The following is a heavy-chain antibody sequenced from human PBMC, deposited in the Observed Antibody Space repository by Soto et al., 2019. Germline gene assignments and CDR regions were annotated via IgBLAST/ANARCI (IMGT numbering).Heavy chain of an antibody. D-gene: IGHD7-27*01. V-gene: IGHV4-30-4*01. CDR2: IYYSGST. Sequence: SETLSLTCTVSGRSISSVNYYWSWIRQPPGKGLEWIGYIYYSGSTYYNPSLKSRVTISVDTSKNQFSLKLSSVTAADTAVYYCARRWGRTFDYWGQGTLVTVSS. CDR3: ARRWGRTFDY. J-gene: IGHJ4*02. CDR1: GRSISSVNYY.